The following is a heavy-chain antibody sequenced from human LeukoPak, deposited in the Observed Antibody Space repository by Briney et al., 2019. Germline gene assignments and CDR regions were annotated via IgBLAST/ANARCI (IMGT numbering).Heavy chain of an antibody. CDR2: MNPNSGNT. CDR1: GGTFNIYA. V-gene: IGHV1-8*03. Sequence: ASVKVSCKASGGTFNIYAINWVRQATGQGLEWMGWMNPNSGNTGYAQKFQGRVTITRNTSISTAYMELSSLRSEDTAVYYCARAEYSSSIDYWGQGTLVTVSS. D-gene: IGHD6-6*01. CDR3: ARAEYSSSIDY. J-gene: IGHJ4*02.